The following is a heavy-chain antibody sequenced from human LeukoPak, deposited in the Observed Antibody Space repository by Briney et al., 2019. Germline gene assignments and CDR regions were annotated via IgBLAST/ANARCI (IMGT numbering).Heavy chain of an antibody. CDR2: MNPNSGET. CDR1: GYTFTSYD. V-gene: IGHV1-8*01. Sequence: ASVKVSCKASGYTFTSYDINWVRQATGQGLEYMGWMNPNSGETGYAQRFGGRVTMTRDTSISTAYMELSSLRSEDTAVYYCARTMTFNYDSSGVRAFDIGGQGTTVTVSS. D-gene: IGHD3-22*01. CDR3: ARTMTFNYDSSGVRAFDI. J-gene: IGHJ3*02.